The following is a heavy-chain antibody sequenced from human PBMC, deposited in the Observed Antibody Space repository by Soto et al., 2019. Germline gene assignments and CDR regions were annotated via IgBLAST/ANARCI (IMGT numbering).Heavy chain of an antibody. CDR2: ISSSGSTI. J-gene: IGHJ6*02. V-gene: IGHV3-48*03. CDR3: AREAGNYDFWSGSRRYYGMDV. Sequence: HPGGSLRLSCAASGFTFSSYEMNWVRQATGKGLEWVSYISSSGSTIYYADSVKGRFTISRDNAKNSLYLQMNSLRAEDTAVYYCAREAGNYDFWSGSRRYYGMDVWGQGTTVTVSS. D-gene: IGHD3-3*01. CDR1: GFTFSSYE.